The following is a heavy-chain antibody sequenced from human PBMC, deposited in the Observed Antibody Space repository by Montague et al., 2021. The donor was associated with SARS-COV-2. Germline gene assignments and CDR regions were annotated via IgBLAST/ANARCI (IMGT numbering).Heavy chain of an antibody. J-gene: IGHJ6*02. Sequence: SETLSLTCTVSGGSVSSGSYYWGWIRQPPGKGLEWIGTIYYSGSTNYNPSLKSRVTISVDTSKNQFSLKLSSVTAADTAVYYCARLGREQLVRFYGMDVWGRGTPVTVSS. CDR1: GGSVSSGSYY. CDR3: ARLGREQLVRFYGMDV. V-gene: IGHV4-39*07. CDR2: IYYSGST. D-gene: IGHD6-13*01.